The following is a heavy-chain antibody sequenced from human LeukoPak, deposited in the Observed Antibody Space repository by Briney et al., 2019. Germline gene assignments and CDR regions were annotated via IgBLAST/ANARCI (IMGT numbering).Heavy chain of an antibody. CDR1: GYTLTELS. CDR2: FYPEDGET. D-gene: IGHD2-2*01. V-gene: IGHV1-24*01. CDR3: ARVLAYCSSTSCHANRYYYYGMDV. Sequence: GASVTVSCKVSGYTLTELSMHWVRQAPGKGLEWMGGFYPEDGETIYAQKFQGRVTMTEDTSTDTAYMELRSLRSDDTAVYYCARVLAYCSSTSCHANRYYYYGMDVWGQGTTVTVSS. J-gene: IGHJ6*02.